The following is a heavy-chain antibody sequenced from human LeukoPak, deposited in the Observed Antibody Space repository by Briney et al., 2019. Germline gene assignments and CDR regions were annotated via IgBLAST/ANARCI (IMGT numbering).Heavy chain of an antibody. Sequence: SVKVSCKASGGTFSSYAISWVRQAPGQGLEWMGGIIPIFGTANYAQKFQGRVTITADESTSTAYMELSSLRSEDTAVYYCATRYCSSTSRRNNWFDPWGQGTLVTVSS. D-gene: IGHD2-2*01. CDR1: GGTFSSYA. J-gene: IGHJ5*02. CDR3: ATRYCSSTSRRNNWFDP. CDR2: IIPIFGTA. V-gene: IGHV1-69*13.